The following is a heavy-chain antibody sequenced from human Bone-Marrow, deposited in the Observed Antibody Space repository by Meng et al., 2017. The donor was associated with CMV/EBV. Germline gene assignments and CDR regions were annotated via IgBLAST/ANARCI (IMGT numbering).Heavy chain of an antibody. V-gene: IGHV3-23*01. CDR3: AKEEYSSSWYGYYGMDV. J-gene: IGHJ6*02. CDR2: ISGSGGST. CDR1: GFTFSSYA. Sequence: GGSLRLSCAASGFTFSSYAISWVRQAPGKGLEWVSAISGSGGSTYYADSVKGRFTISRDNSKNTLYLQMNSLRAEDTAVYYCAKEEYSSSWYGYYGMDVCGQGTTVTVSS. D-gene: IGHD6-13*01.